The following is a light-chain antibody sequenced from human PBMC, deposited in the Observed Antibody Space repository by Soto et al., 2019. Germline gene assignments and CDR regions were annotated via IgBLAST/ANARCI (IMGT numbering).Light chain of an antibody. CDR2: DAS. J-gene: IGKJ5*01. CDR1: QSVSSY. CDR3: QQRSNWPPPIT. Sequence: EIVLTQSPATLSLSPGERATLSCRASQSVSSYLAWYQQKPGQAPRLLIYDASNRATGIPARFSGSGSWTNFTLTISSLEPEDFADYYCQQRSNWPPPITFGQGTRLEI. V-gene: IGKV3-11*01.